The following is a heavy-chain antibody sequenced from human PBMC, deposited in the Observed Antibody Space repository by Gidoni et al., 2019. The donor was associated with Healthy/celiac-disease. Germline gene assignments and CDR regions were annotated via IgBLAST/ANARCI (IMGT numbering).Heavy chain of an antibody. V-gene: IGHV4-34*01. Sequence: QLQLQPWGAGLLKPSDTLSLTCAVSGVSFRGYYCSWIRQPPGKGLEWIGEINHSGSTNYNPSLKSRVTIAVDKSKNQFSLKLSSVTAADTAVYYCARVGAYKGVIIKTTEFDYWGQGTMVTVSS. CDR3: ARVGAYKGVIIKTTEFDY. CDR1: GVSFRGYY. J-gene: IGHJ4*02. D-gene: IGHD3-10*01. CDR2: INHSGST.